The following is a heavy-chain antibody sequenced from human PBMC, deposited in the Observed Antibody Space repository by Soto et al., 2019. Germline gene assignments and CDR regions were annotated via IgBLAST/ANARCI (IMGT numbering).Heavy chain of an antibody. CDR3: AREQPFMGGKLWWFDS. CDR2: IHHSGKS. D-gene: IGHD3-16*01. J-gene: IGHJ5*01. CDR1: GYSMTSGYF. V-gene: IGHV4-38-2*02. Sequence: SETLSLTCAVSGYSMTSGYFWGWIRQPPGKGLQWIGSIHHSGKSYNNPSLKSRVSISVDTSKTQFSLKVQPVTAADTAVYYCAREQPFMGGKLWWFDSWGQGNLVTVSS.